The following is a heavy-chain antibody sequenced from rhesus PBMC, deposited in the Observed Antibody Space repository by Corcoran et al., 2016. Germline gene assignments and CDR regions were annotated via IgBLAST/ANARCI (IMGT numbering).Heavy chain of an antibody. J-gene: IGHJ4*01. V-gene: IGHV4S10*01. CDR1: GGSISDSYR. CDR2: IYGSSTST. D-gene: IGHD3-34*01. Sequence: QVQLQESGPGVVKPSETLSLTCAVSGGSISDSYRWSWIRQPPGKRLEWFGYIYGSSTSTNDNPSLKSRVTISKDTSKNQFSLKLSSVTAADTAVYYCAIWGDYFDTDYWGQGVLVTVSS. CDR3: AIWGDYFDTDY.